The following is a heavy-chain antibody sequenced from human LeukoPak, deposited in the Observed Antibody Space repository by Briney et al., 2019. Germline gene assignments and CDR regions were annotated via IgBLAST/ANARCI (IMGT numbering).Heavy chain of an antibody. Sequence: GGPLRLSCAACGFTFRSYWVRGVPQAPGKGREWVANIKQEGSEKYYVDSVKGRFTISRDNAKNSLYLQMNSLRAEDTAVYYCARELAGDYVWGSYRFLGFDYWGQGTLVTVSS. J-gene: IGHJ4*02. D-gene: IGHD3-16*02. CDR1: GFTFRSYW. V-gene: IGHV3-7*05. CDR3: ARELAGDYVWGSYRFLGFDY. CDR2: IKQEGSEK.